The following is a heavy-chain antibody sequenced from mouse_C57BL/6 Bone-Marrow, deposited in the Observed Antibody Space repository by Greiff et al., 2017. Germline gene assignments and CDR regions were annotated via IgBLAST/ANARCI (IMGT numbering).Heavy chain of an antibody. CDR3: ARGGLLRLNYFDY. CDR1: GYTFTSYG. CDR2: IYPRSGNT. D-gene: IGHD2-3*01. J-gene: IGHJ2*01. V-gene: IGHV1-81*01. Sequence: QVQLQQSGAELARPGASVKLSCKASGYTFTSYGISWVKQRTGQGLEWIGEIYPRSGNTYYNEKFKGKATLTADKSSSTAYMELRSLTSEDSAVYFCARGGLLRLNYFDYWGKGTTLTVSS.